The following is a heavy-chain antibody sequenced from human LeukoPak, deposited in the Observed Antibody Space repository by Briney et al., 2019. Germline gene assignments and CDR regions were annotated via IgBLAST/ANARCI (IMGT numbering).Heavy chain of an antibody. CDR2: IYYGGST. V-gene: IGHV4-30-4*01. J-gene: IGHJ5*02. CDR3: ARVLPSHYDSSGYYFRWFDP. D-gene: IGHD3-22*01. CDR1: GGSISSGDYY. Sequence: PSETLSLTCTVSGGSISSGDYYWSWIRQPPGKGLEWIGYIYYGGSTYYNPSLKSRVTISVDTSKNQFSLKLSSVTAADTAVYYCARVLPSHYDSSGYYFRWFDPWGQGTLVTVSS.